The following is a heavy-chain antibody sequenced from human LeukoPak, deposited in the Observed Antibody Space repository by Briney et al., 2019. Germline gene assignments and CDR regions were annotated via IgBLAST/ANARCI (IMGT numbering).Heavy chain of an antibody. CDR2: ISAGGST. V-gene: IGHV3-23*01. J-gene: IGHJ4*02. D-gene: IGHD6-19*01. CDR1: GFTFSGSA. Sequence: GGSLRLSCAASGFTFSGSAMHWVRQAPGKGLEWVSAISAGGSTYYADSVKGRFTISRDNSRNTLYLQMNSLRAEDTAVYYCARDKLKRAGDFDYWGQGTLVTVSS. CDR3: ARDKLKRAGDFDY.